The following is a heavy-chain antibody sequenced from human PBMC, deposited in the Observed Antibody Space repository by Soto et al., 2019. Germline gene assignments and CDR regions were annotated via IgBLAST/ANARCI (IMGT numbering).Heavy chain of an antibody. J-gene: IGHJ4*02. D-gene: IGHD5-18*01. Sequence: QVQLQESGPGLVKPSETLSLTCTVSGGSVSSGSYYWSWIRQPPGKGLEWIGYIYYSGSTNYNPSLKSRVTISVDTSKNQFSLKLSSVTAADTAVYYCAREYRYGPYYFDYWGQGTLVTVSS. CDR1: GGSVSSGSYY. CDR2: IYYSGST. CDR3: AREYRYGPYYFDY. V-gene: IGHV4-61*01.